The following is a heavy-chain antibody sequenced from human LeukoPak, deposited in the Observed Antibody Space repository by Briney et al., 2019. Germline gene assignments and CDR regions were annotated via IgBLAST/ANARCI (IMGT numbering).Heavy chain of an antibody. J-gene: IGHJ4*02. V-gene: IGHV3-21*01. D-gene: IGHD6-13*01. CDR1: GFTFSSYT. CDR2: ISSSSSYI. CDR3: ARTSTGYSSNWYVNY. Sequence: GGSLRLSCAASGFTFSSYTMNWVRQAPGKGLEWVSSISSSSSYIYYADSVKGRFTISRDNAKNSLCLQMNSLRAEDTAVYYCARTSTGYSSNWYVNYWGQGTLVTVSS.